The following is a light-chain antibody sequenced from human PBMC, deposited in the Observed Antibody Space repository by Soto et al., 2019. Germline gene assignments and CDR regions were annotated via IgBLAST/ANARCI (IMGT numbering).Light chain of an antibody. J-gene: IGLJ2*01. V-gene: IGLV2-8*01. CDR3: QSYDNSLLAYV. CDR2: QVT. Sequence: QSALTQPPSASGSPGQSVTISCTGTSSDVGGWNYVSWYHQYPGKAPKLLIYQVTKRPSGVPDRFSGSTSGTSASLAITGLQAEDAADYYCQSYDNSLLAYVFGGGTKLTVL. CDR1: SSDVGGWNY.